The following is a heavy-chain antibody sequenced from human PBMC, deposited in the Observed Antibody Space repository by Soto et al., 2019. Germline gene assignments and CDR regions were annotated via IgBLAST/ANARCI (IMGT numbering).Heavy chain of an antibody. CDR3: TRAGDLWFPDL. Sequence: GGSLRLSCTASGFTFGDYAMSWFRQAPGKGLEWVGFIRSKAYGGTTEYAASVKGRFTISRDDSKSIAYLQMNSLKTEDTAVYYCTRAGDLWFPDLWGQGTLVTVSS. V-gene: IGHV3-49*03. J-gene: IGHJ5*02. CDR2: IRSKAYGGTT. D-gene: IGHD3-10*01. CDR1: GFTFGDYA.